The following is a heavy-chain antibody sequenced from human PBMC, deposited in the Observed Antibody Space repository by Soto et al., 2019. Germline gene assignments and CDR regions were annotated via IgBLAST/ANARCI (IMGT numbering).Heavy chain of an antibody. V-gene: IGHV1-69*13. Sequence: GASVKVSCKASGGTFSSYAISWVRQAPGQGLEWMGGIIPIFGTANYAQKFQGRVTITADESTSTAYMELSSLRSEDTAVYYCARVTYYYDSSAPTYYYYGMDVWGQGTTVTVSS. CDR2: IIPIFGTA. J-gene: IGHJ6*02. CDR3: ARVTYYYDSSAPTYYYYGMDV. D-gene: IGHD3-22*01. CDR1: GGTFSSYA.